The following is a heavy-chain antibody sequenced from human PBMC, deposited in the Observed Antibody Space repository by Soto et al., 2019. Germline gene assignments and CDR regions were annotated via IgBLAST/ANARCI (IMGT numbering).Heavy chain of an antibody. CDR2: IYCSGST. D-gene: IGHD6-13*01. J-gene: IGHJ4*02. CDR3: ARHFGAAAAGAIDY. CDR1: GGSISSYY. Sequence: PSETLSLTCTVSGGSISSYYWSWIRQPPGKGLEWIGYIYCSGSTNYNPSLKSRVTISVDTSKNQFSLKLSSVTAADTAVYYCARHFGAAAAGAIDYWGQGTLVTVSS. V-gene: IGHV4-59*08.